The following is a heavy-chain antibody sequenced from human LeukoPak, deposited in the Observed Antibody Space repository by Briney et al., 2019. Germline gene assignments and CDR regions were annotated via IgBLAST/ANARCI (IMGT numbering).Heavy chain of an antibody. CDR3: ARERIAAADY. CDR2: ISSSSSYI. V-gene: IGHV3-21*01. J-gene: IGHJ4*02. D-gene: IGHD6-13*01. Sequence: GGSLRLSCAASGFTFSSYSMNWVRQAPGKGLEWVSSISSSSSYIYYADSVKGRFTISRDNAKNSLHLQMNSLRAEDTAVYYCARERIAAADYWGQGTLVTVSS. CDR1: GFTFSSYS.